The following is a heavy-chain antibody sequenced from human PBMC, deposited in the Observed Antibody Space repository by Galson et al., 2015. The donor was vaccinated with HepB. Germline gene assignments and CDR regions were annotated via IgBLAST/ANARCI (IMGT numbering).Heavy chain of an antibody. CDR3: ARGPVRFLEGEYMDV. CDR1: GYTFTSYG. CDR2: ISANNGNT. Sequence: SVKVSCKASGYTFTSYGISWVRQAPGQGLEWMGWISANNGNTNYAQKLQGRVTMTTDTSTSTAYMELRSLRSDDTAVYYCARGPVRFLEGEYMDVWGKGTTVTVSS. D-gene: IGHD3-3*01. J-gene: IGHJ6*03. V-gene: IGHV1-18*01.